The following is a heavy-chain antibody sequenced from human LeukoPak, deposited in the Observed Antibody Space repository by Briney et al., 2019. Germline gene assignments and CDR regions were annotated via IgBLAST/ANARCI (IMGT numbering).Heavy chain of an antibody. CDR2: ICSSSSYT. J-gene: IGHJ4*02. CDR1: GCTFSSYS. D-gene: IGHD3-16*02. CDR3: ARDRIYDYIWGSYRPDYFDY. Sequence: GGSLRLSCAASGCTFSSYSLNWVRQAPGKGLEWVSSICSSSSYTYYADSVKGRFTISRDNAKNSLYLQMNSLRAEDTAVYYCARDRIYDYIWGSYRPDYFDYWGQGTLVTVSS. V-gene: IGHV3-21*01.